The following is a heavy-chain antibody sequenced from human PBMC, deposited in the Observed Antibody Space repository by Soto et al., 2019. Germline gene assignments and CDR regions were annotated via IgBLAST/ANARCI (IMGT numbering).Heavy chain of an antibody. CDR1: GFTFSVYS. CDR2: ITSDTKTI. Sequence: EVQLVESGGDLGQRGGSLRLSCVASGFTFSVYSMNWVHQAPGKGLEWFSYITSDTKTIRYADSVKGRFTISRDNAKNSVYLQMNSLRDEDTAVYYCARSVEGHFDYWGQGTVVTVSS. D-gene: IGHD6-19*01. CDR3: ARSVEGHFDY. J-gene: IGHJ4*02. V-gene: IGHV3-48*02.